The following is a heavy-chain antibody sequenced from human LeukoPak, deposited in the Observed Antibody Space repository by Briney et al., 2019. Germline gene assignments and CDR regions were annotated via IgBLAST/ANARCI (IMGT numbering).Heavy chain of an antibody. J-gene: IGHJ5*02. Sequence: ASVKVSCKASGYTFIDYHIHWVRQAPGQGLECMGWINPNNGGTRLAQRLQSRVTMTRDTSTGTAYMELSSLRSDDPAVYYCATKKTPLYCGGDCYSGLGWFDPWGQGTLITVSS. CDR2: INPNNGGT. CDR1: GYTFIDYH. CDR3: ATKKTPLYCGGDCYSGLGWFDP. D-gene: IGHD2-21*02. V-gene: IGHV1-2*02.